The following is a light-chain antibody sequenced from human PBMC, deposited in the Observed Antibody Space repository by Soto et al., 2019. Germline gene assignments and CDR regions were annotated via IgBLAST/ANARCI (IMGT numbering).Light chain of an antibody. J-gene: IGLJ1*01. CDR2: DDN. V-gene: IGLV1-51*01. CDR1: SSNIGGNS. CDR3: RSWDSSLCAYV. Sequence: QSVLTQPPSVSAAPGQKVTISCSGSSSNIGGNSVSWYQQLPGTAPKLLIYDDNKRPSGIPDRFSGSKSGTSATLGITGFQTGDEADYYCRSWDSSLCAYVFDTGTKVTAL.